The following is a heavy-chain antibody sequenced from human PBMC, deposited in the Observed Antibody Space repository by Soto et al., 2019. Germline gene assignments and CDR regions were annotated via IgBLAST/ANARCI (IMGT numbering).Heavy chain of an antibody. Sequence: VQLSESGGGLVQPGGSLRLSCAASGFTFSSSAMSWVRQAPGKGLEWVSTFRESGGTTHYADSVKGRFTISRDTSKNMLYLQMNSLRAEETAIYFCAKVSNGAITSPTHDSWGQGTGVTVSS. CDR1: GFTFSSSA. CDR3: AKVSNGAITSPTHDS. CDR2: FRESGGTT. D-gene: IGHD2-2*01. J-gene: IGHJ4*02. V-gene: IGHV3-23*01.